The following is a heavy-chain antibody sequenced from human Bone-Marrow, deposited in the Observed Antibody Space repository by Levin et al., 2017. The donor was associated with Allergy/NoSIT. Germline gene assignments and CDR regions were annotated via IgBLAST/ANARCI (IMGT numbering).Heavy chain of an antibody. D-gene: IGHD6-19*01. CDR3: ASSYKSGWYAVHLY. CDR1: GFSFSGHW. Sequence: GESLKISCVASGFSFSGHWMHWVRQAPGKGLVWVSRINGDGTTTTYADSVNGRFTISRDNAKNTLYLEMNNLRAEDTAVYYCASSYKSGWYAVHLYWGQGTLVTVSS. J-gene: IGHJ4*02. CDR2: INGDGTTT. V-gene: IGHV3-74*01.